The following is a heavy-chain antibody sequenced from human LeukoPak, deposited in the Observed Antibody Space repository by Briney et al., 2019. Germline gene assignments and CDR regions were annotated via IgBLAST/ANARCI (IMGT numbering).Heavy chain of an antibody. CDR3: AKSGGYGLIDY. D-gene: IGHD1-26*01. CDR1: GASISGSGYY. CDR2: NYYTGNT. Sequence: SETLSLTCAVSGASISGSGYYLGWIRQPPGKGLEWIGNNYYTGNTYYNASLQSRVTISIDTSKNQFSLRLNSVTAADTAMYYCAKSGGYGLIDYWGQGTLVTVSS. J-gene: IGHJ4*02. V-gene: IGHV4-39*01.